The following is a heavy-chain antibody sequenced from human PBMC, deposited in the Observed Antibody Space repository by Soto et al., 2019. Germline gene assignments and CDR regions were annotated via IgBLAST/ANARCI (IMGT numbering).Heavy chain of an antibody. CDR3: ARLSRGAAAGFYY. J-gene: IGHJ4*02. V-gene: IGHV4-61*08. CDR2: IFYSGST. D-gene: IGHD6-13*01. CDR1: GGSISRGGYY. Sequence: PSETLSLTCTVPGGSISRGGYYWSWIRQHPGKGLEWIGYIFYSGSTNYNPSLKSRVTISVDTSKNQFSLNLSSVTAADTAVYYGARLSRGAAAGFYYWGQGTLVTVAS.